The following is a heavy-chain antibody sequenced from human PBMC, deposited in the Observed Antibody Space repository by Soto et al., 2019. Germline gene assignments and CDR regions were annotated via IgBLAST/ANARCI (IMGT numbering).Heavy chain of an antibody. CDR1: GYTFTSYG. Sequence: ASVKVSCKASGYTFTSYGISWVRQAPGQGLEWMGWISAYNGNTNYAQKLQGRVTMTTDTSTSTAYMELRSLRSDDTAVYYCARGGYCSGGSCYGWGLNPSQPFDYRGQGSLVTVSS. CDR2: ISAYNGNT. D-gene: IGHD2-15*01. CDR3: ARGGYCSGGSCYGWGLNPSQPFDY. V-gene: IGHV1-18*01. J-gene: IGHJ4*02.